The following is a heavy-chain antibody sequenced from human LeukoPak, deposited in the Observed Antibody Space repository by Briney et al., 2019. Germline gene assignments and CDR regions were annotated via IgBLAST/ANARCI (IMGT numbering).Heavy chain of an antibody. CDR1: GFTFTDYA. J-gene: IGHJ4*01. CDR2: LSHDGSHS. Sequence: GPLRLSSVASGFTFTDYAMHWVRQPLGKGPEWWAALSHDGSHSSYPDSAKGRFTISRDKSQNTVYLQMNSLRTEDTAVYYCAKDPTSNPYVSAYYFD. CDR3: AKDPTSNPYVSAYYFD. D-gene: IGHD3-10*01. V-gene: IGHV3-30*18.